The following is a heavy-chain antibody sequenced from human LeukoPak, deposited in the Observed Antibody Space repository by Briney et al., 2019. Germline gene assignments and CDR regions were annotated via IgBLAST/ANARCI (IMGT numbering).Heavy chain of an antibody. V-gene: IGHV4-39*07. J-gene: IGHJ4*02. Sequence: LETLSLSCTVSGGSIGRSSYYWGWIRQPPGKGLEWIGNIYYSGTTYYNPSLKSRVTISVDTSKNQFSLELSSVTAADTAVYYSAIHSSSWYRVNFDYWGQGTLVTVSS. CDR3: AIHSSSWYRVNFDY. CDR2: IYYSGTT. CDR1: GGSIGRSSYY. D-gene: IGHD6-13*01.